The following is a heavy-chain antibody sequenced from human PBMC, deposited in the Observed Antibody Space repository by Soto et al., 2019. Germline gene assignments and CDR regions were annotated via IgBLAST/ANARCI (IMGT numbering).Heavy chain of an antibody. J-gene: IGHJ3*02. CDR1: RGYVNTFH. CDR2: IFPNGNT. Sequence: PSETLSLTCTVSRGYVNTFHWSWVRQPAGKGLEWIGRIFPNGNTDYNPSLKSRVTISVDTSKNRFSLRLSSVTAADTGVYYCVRYDRINMKPYSPEGFHIWGQGTMVTVSS. V-gene: IGHV4-4*07. CDR3: VRYDRINMKPYSPEGFHI. D-gene: IGHD3-3*02.